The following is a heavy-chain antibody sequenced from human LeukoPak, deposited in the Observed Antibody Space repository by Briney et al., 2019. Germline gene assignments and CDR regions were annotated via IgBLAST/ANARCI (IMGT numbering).Heavy chain of an antibody. CDR2: ISGSGGNT. J-gene: IGHJ4*02. Sequence: GGSLRLSCAASGFTFSSYAMSWVRQAPGRGLDWVSGISGSGGNTYYADSVKGRFTISRDNSKNTLYLQMDSLRAEDTAIYYCADFGSGSYCFDYWGQGTLVTVSS. CDR1: GFTFSSYA. CDR3: ADFGSGSYCFDY. V-gene: IGHV3-23*01. D-gene: IGHD3-10*01.